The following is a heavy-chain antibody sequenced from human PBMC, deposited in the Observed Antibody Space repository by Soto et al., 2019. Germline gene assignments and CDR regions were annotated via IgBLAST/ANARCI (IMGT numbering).Heavy chain of an antibody. Sequence: ASVKVSCNASGYTFTGYYMHCVRQAPGQGLEWMGWINPNSGGTNYAQKFQGWVTMTRDTSISTAYMELSRLRSDDTAVYYCARAYCSSTSCYNGDAFDIWGQGTMVTVSS. V-gene: IGHV1-2*04. CDR1: GYTFTGYY. CDR2: INPNSGGT. CDR3: ARAYCSSTSCYNGDAFDI. J-gene: IGHJ3*02. D-gene: IGHD2-2*02.